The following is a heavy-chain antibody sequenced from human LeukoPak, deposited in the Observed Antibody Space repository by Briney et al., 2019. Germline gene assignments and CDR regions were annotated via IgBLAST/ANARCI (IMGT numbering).Heavy chain of an antibody. V-gene: IGHV1-2*02. D-gene: IGHD2-2*01. J-gene: IGHJ3*02. CDR3: ARDLDPQDIVVVPAAMGAFDI. Sequence: PGGSLRLSCAASGFTFSSYAMHWVRQAPGQGLEWMGWINPSSGGTNYAQKFQGRVTMTRDTSISTAYMELSRLRSDDTAVYYCARDLDPQDIVVVPAAMGAFDIWGQGTMVTVSS. CDR2: INPSSGGT. CDR1: GFTFSSYA.